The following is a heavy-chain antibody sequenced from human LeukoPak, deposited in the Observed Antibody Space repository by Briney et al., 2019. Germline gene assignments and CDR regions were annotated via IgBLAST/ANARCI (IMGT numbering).Heavy chain of an antibody. Sequence: PGGSLRLSCAASGFTFSSYGMHWVRQAPGKGLEWVAVISYDGSNKYYADSVKGRFTISRDNSKNTLYLQMNSLRAEDTAVYYCAKGVGRCSGGSCYIFDYWGQGTLVTVSS. CDR3: AKGVGRCSGGSCYIFDY. D-gene: IGHD2-15*01. V-gene: IGHV3-30*18. CDR1: GFTFSSYG. CDR2: ISYDGSNK. J-gene: IGHJ4*02.